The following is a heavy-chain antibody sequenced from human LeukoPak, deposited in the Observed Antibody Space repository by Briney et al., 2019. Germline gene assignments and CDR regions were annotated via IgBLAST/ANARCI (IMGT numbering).Heavy chain of an antibody. CDR2: INTDGRIT. CDR3: TRDGVSFCDFDY. Sequence: GGSLRLSCVASGFSFRNYAIHWVRQAPGKGLEYVSVINTDGRITYYADSVKGRFTISRDNSKNTVYLQMGSLRGEDTAVYYCTRDGVSFCDFDYWGQGALVTVSS. J-gene: IGHJ4*02. V-gene: IGHV3-64*02. D-gene: IGHD1-26*01. CDR1: GFSFRNYA.